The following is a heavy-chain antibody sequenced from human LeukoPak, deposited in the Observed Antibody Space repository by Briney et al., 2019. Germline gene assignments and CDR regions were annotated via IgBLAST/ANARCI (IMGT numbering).Heavy chain of an antibody. CDR1: GYTLTELS. Sequence: ASVKVSCKVSGYTLTELSMRWVRQAPGKGLEWMGGFDPEDGETIYAQKFQGRVTMTEDTSTDTAYMELSSLRSEDTAVYYCATTGITGTTALDYWGQGTLVTVSS. CDR2: FDPEDGET. J-gene: IGHJ4*02. D-gene: IGHD1-7*01. CDR3: ATTGITGTTALDY. V-gene: IGHV1-24*01.